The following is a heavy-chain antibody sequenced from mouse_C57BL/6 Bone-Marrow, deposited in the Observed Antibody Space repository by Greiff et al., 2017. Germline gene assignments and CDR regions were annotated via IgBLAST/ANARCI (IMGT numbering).Heavy chain of an antibody. D-gene: IGHD1-1*01. J-gene: IGHJ4*01. Sequence: VQLQQPGAELVRPGSSVKLSCKASGYTFTSYWMDWVKQRPGQGLEWIGNIYPSDSETHYNHKFKDKATLTVDKSSSTDYMQLSSLTSEDSAVYYCAREGTTVVGAMDYWGQGTSVTVSS. V-gene: IGHV1-61*01. CDR1: GYTFTSYW. CDR2: IYPSDSET. CDR3: AREGTTVVGAMDY.